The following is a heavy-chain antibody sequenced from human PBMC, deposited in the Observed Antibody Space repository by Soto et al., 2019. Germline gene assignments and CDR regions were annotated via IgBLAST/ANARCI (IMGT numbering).Heavy chain of an antibody. V-gene: IGHV3-53*01. CDR1: AFTVLSNY. J-gene: IGHJ6*02. CDR2: IYSGGST. CDR3: ARDPPATRHGMDV. Sequence: SLRFSCAPSAFTVLSNYMIQVLQAPGKGLEWVSVIYSGGSTYYADSVRGRFTISRDNSKNTLYLQMKSLRAEDTAVYYCARDPPATRHGMDVWGQGTTVTVSS.